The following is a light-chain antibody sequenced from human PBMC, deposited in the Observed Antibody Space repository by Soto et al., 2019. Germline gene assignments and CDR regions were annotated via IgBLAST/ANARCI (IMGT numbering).Light chain of an antibody. V-gene: IGKV3-15*01. CDR1: QSVFSS. CDR2: GAA. Sequence: EIVMTQSPATLSVSPGERVTLSCRASQSVFSSLAWYQQKPGQAPRLLIYGAATRATGIPARFSGSGSGTDFTLTIASLQPEDFSTYYCQQSDSTPYTFGQGTKVEI. J-gene: IGKJ2*01. CDR3: QQSDSTPYT.